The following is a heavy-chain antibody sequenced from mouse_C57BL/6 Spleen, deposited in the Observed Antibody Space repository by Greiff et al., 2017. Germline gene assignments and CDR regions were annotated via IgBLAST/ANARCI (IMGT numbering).Heavy chain of an antibody. D-gene: IGHD1-1*01. CDR2: ISGGGGNT. J-gene: IGHJ2*01. Sequence: DVKLVESGGGLVKPGGSLKLSCAASGFTFSSYTMSWVRQTPEKRLEWVATISGGGGNTYYPDSVKGRFTISRDNAKNTLYLQMSSLRSEDTALYYCARHDTTVVATRYYFDYWGQGTTLTVSS. CDR3: ARHDTTVVATRYYFDY. V-gene: IGHV5-9*01. CDR1: GFTFSSYT.